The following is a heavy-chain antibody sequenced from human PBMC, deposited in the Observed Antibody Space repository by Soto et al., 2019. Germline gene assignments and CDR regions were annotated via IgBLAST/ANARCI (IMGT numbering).Heavy chain of an antibody. CDR1: GGSISSYY. V-gene: IGHV4-34*01. D-gene: IGHD3-10*01. CDR3: ARGVWFESGSIYYYYYMDV. Sequence: PSETLSLTCTVSGGSISSYYWSWIRQPPGKGLEWIGEINHSGSTNYNPSLKSRVTISVDTSKNQFSLKLSSVTAADTAVYYCARGVWFESGSIYYYYYMDVWGKGTTVTVSS. CDR2: INHSGST. J-gene: IGHJ6*03.